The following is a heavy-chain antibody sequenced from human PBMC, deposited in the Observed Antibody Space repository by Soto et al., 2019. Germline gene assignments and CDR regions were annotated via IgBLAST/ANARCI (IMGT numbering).Heavy chain of an antibody. D-gene: IGHD3-22*01. V-gene: IGHV1-69*06. CDR2: IIPIFGTA. CDR1: GGTFSSYA. Sequence: QVQLVQSGAEVQKPGSSVKVSCKASGGTFSSYAISWVRQAPGQGLEWMGGIIPIFGTANYAQKFQGRVTITADKSTSTAYMELSSLRSEDTAVYYCARDALTYYYDSSGPNWFDPWGQGTLVTVSS. CDR3: ARDALTYYYDSSGPNWFDP. J-gene: IGHJ5*02.